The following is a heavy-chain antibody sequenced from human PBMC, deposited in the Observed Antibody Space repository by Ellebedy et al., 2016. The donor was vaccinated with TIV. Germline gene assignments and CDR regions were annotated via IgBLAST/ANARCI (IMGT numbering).Heavy chain of an antibody. CDR3: ASSIAARPLDY. Sequence: SVKVSCXASGGTFSSYAISWVRQAPGQGLEWMGGIIPIFGTANYAQKFQGRVTITADESTSTAYMELSSLRSEDTAVYYCASSIAARPLDYWGQGTLVTVSS. J-gene: IGHJ4*02. D-gene: IGHD6-6*01. V-gene: IGHV1-69*13. CDR1: GGTFSSYA. CDR2: IIPIFGTA.